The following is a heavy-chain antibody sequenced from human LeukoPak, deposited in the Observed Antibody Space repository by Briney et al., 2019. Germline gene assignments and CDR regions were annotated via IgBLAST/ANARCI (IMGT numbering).Heavy chain of an antibody. CDR3: ARRDLGAIFDY. D-gene: IGHD1-26*01. Sequence: SETLYLTCTVSGGSISSSSYYWGWIRQPPGKGLEWIGSIYSGSTTYYNPSLNSRATISVDTSKNQFSRKLSSVTAADTAVYYCARRDLGAIFDYWGQGTLVTVSS. V-gene: IGHV4-39*01. CDR1: GGSISSSSYY. CDR2: IYSGSTT. J-gene: IGHJ4*02.